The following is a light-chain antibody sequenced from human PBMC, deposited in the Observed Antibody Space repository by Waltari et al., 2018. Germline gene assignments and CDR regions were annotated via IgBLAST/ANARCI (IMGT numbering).Light chain of an antibody. CDR1: QSVSRA. CDR3: QHYLRLPVT. Sequence: SCRASQSVSRALTWYQQNPGQAPRLLIFGASTRAPGIPDRFSGSGSGTDFSLTISRLEPDDFAVYYCQHYLRLPVTFGQGTTVEV. CDR2: GAS. J-gene: IGKJ1*01. V-gene: IGKV3-20*01.